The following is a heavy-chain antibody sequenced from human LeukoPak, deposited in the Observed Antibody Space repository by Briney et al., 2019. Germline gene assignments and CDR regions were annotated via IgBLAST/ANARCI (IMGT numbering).Heavy chain of an antibody. J-gene: IGHJ4*02. D-gene: IGHD6-13*01. CDR2: VMERGIT. Sequence: SETLSLTCDVSGGSFSGYYWSWIRQPSGKGLEWIGEVMERGITNYNPSLKSRVTISRDTSKNQFSLILTSVTAADAGVYYCARLVAAGTGYFDHWGQGTLVAVSS. CDR3: ARLVAAGTGYFDH. V-gene: IGHV4-34*12. CDR1: GGSFSGYY.